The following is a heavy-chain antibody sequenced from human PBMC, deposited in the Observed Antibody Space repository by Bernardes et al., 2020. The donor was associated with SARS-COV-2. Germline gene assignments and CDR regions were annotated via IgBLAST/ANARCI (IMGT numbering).Heavy chain of an antibody. J-gene: IGHJ3*02. V-gene: IGHV3-74*01. CDR1: GFTFSSYW. CDR2: INGDGTST. CDR3: ARGAYSLNKSGPRSVFDI. D-gene: IGHD1-26*01. Sequence: VGSLRLSCAVSGFTFSSYWMHWIRQAPGKGLVWVSRINGDGTSTSYADSVKGRFTISRDNAKNTLNLQMISLSAEDTAVYYCARGAYSLNKSGPRSVFDIWGLATMVTVSS.